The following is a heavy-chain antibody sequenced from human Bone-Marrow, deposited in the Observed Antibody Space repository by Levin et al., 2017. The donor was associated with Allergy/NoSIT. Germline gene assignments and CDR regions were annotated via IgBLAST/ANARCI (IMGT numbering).Heavy chain of an antibody. CDR1: GFTFSSYA. J-gene: IGHJ4*02. CDR2: ISGSGGST. Sequence: GGSLRLSCAASGFTFSSYAMSWVRQAPGKGLEWVSAISGSGGSTYYADSVKGRFTISRDNSKNTLYLQMNSLRAEDTAVYYCAKDGTPFSGSYHPSYFDYWGQGTLVTVSS. D-gene: IGHD1-26*01. V-gene: IGHV3-23*01. CDR3: AKDGTPFSGSYHPSYFDY.